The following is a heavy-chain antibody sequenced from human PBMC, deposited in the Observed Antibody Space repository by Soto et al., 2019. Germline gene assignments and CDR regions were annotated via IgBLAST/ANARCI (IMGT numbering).Heavy chain of an antibody. Sequence: EVQLVESGGGLVKPGGSLRLSCAASGFTFSSYSMNWVRQAPGKGLEWVSSISSSSSYIYYADSVKGRFTISRDNAKNSLYLQMNSLRAEDMAVYYCARGARQWLASYYFDYWGQGTLVTVSS. V-gene: IGHV3-21*01. CDR3: ARGARQWLASYYFDY. J-gene: IGHJ4*02. CDR1: GFTFSSYS. CDR2: ISSSSSYI. D-gene: IGHD6-19*01.